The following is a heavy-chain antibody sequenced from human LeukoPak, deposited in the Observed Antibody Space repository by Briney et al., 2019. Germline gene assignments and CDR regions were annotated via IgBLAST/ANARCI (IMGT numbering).Heavy chain of an antibody. Sequence: RRASVKVSCKASGGTFSSYAISWVRQAPGQGLEWMGGIIPIFGTANYAQKFQGRVTITADESTSTAYMELSSLRSEDTAVYYCARDDIVATITFDYWGQGTLVTVSS. CDR1: GGTFSSYA. V-gene: IGHV1-69*13. CDR3: ARDDIVATITFDY. D-gene: IGHD5-12*01. J-gene: IGHJ4*02. CDR2: IIPIFGTA.